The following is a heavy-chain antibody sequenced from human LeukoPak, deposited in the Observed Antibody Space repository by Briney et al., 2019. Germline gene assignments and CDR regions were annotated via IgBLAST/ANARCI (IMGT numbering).Heavy chain of an antibody. Sequence: GGSLRLSCAASGFAFSTYTLNWVRQAPGKGLEWLSYISTGGGTIYYADSVKGRFTVSRDNAKNSLYLQMNSLRDEDTAVYYCARGSYFDYWGQGTLVTVSS. CDR3: ARGSYFDY. V-gene: IGHV3-48*02. CDR1: GFAFSTYT. J-gene: IGHJ4*02. CDR2: ISTGGGTI.